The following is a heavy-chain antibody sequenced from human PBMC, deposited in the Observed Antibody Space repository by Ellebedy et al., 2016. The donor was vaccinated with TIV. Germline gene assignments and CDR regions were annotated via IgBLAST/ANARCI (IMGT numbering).Heavy chain of an antibody. D-gene: IGHD4-17*01. CDR3: TRDGGTAVNHYYFGMDV. V-gene: IGHV1-18*01. CDR2: ISTYNSNT. CDR1: GYTLTSYG. Sequence: AASVKVSCKASGYTLTSYGITWVRQAPGQGLEWMGWISTYNSNTNYAQKFQGRVTMTTDTSTSTAYMQLRSLKSDDTAVYYCTRDGGTAVNHYYFGMDVWGQGTTVTVSS. J-gene: IGHJ6*02.